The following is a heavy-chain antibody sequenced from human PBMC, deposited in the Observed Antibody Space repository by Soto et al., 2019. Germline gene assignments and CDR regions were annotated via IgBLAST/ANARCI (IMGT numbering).Heavy chain of an antibody. Sequence: EEQLVQSGGALVRPGGSLRLSCAPSGFAFRSYGMTWVRKAPGKGLEWVPSISSGGNYKDYADSVKGRFTISRDNAKSSLFLHMNSLRVEDTAVYYCAREGLFDARGWFDPWGQGTLVTVSS. CDR3: AREGLFDARGWFDP. V-gene: IGHV3-21*06. CDR1: GFAFRSYG. D-gene: IGHD1-26*01. CDR2: ISSGGNYK. J-gene: IGHJ5*02.